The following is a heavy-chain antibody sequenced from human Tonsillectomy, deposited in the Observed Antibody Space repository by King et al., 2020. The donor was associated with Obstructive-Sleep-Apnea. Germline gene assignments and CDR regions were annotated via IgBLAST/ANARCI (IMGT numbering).Heavy chain of an antibody. V-gene: IGHV3-30*04. CDR2: ISYDGTNK. D-gene: IGHD1-14*01. CDR1: GFTFSSYA. CDR3: ARGRSRYQFYFDY. J-gene: IGHJ4*02. Sequence: VQLVESGGGVVQPGRSLRLSCAASGFTFSSYAIHRVRQAPGKGLEWVSIISYDGTNKYYADSVKGRFIISRDNSKDTLYLQMNSLRAEDTAVYYCARGRSRYQFYFDYWGQGTLVTVSS.